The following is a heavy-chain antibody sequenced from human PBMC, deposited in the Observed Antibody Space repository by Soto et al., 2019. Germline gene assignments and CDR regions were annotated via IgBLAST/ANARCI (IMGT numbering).Heavy chain of an antibody. D-gene: IGHD1-26*01. CDR2: IYPSGST. Sequence: SETLSLTCAVSGGSISSGGYSWSWIRQPPGKGLEWIGYIYPSGSTYYNPPLKSRVTISVDRSKNQFSLKLSSVTAADTAVYYCARGALAGGYEYWGQGTLVTVSS. V-gene: IGHV4-30-2*01. CDR3: ARGALAGGYEY. J-gene: IGHJ4*02. CDR1: GGSISSGGYS.